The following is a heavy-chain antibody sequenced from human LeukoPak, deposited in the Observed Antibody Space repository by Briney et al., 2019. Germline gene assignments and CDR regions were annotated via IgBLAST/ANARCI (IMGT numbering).Heavy chain of an antibody. CDR3: ARSNFKVGASPPGY. CDR2: MNPNSGNT. Sequence: ASVKVSCKASGYTFTSYDINWVRQATGQGLEWMGWMNPNSGNTGYAQKLQGRVTMTRNTSISTAYMELSSLRSEDTAVYYCARSNFKVGASPPGYWGQGNLVTVSS. J-gene: IGHJ4*02. V-gene: IGHV1-8*01. D-gene: IGHD1-26*01. CDR1: GYTFTSYD.